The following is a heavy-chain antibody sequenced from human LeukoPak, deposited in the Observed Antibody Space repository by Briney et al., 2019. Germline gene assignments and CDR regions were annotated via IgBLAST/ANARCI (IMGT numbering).Heavy chain of an antibody. Sequence: GGSLRLSCAASGFTFSHYWMTWVRQTPGKGLEWVATMDGGGSATYYVDSVKGRFTITRDNAKNSLFLQMNSLRAEDTALYYCANEEWYRFDYWGQGTLVTVPS. D-gene: IGHD2-8*01. CDR2: MDGGGSAT. J-gene: IGHJ4*02. V-gene: IGHV3-7*03. CDR1: GFTFSHYW. CDR3: ANEEWYRFDY.